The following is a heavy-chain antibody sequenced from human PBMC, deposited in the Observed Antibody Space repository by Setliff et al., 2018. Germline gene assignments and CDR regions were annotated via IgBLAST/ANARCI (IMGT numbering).Heavy chain of an antibody. D-gene: IGHD3-3*01. CDR2: INTNPGNP. J-gene: IGHJ5*02. Sequence: GASVKVSCKASGYTFTSYAMNWVRQAPGQGLEWMGWINTNPGNPTYAQGFTGRFVFSLDTSGSTAYLQISSLKAEDTAVYYCARGPRHYDFWSGYYTVSWFDPWGQGALVTVSS. V-gene: IGHV7-4-1*02. CDR1: GYTFTSYA. CDR3: ARGPRHYDFWSGYYTVSWFDP.